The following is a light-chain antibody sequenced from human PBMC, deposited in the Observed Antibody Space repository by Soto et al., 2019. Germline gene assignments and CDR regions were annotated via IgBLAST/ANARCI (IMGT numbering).Light chain of an antibody. V-gene: IGLV2-8*01. CDR1: SSDVGAYNY. CDR2: LVT. J-gene: IGLJ1*01. CDR3: SSYAGNSFYV. Sequence: QSALTQPPSASGSPGQSVTISCTGTSSDVGAYNYVSWYQQHPGKAPKLLIYLVTKRPSGVPDRFSASKSGNTASLTVSGLQAEDEADYYCSSYAGNSFYVFVTGTKLTVL.